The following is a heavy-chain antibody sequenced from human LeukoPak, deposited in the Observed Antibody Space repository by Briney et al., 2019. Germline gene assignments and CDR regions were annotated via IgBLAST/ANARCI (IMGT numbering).Heavy chain of an antibody. J-gene: IGHJ4*02. Sequence: PGGSLRLSCAASGFTFSAFWMSWVRQAPGKGLEWVANTKQDGSETHYVDSVRGRFTISRDNAKNSLYLQMNSLRAEDTAVYYCAPSGAYSNFDHWGQGTLVTVSS. V-gene: IGHV3-7*01. CDR2: TKQDGSET. CDR1: GFTFSAFW. D-gene: IGHD4-11*01. CDR3: APSGAYSNFDH.